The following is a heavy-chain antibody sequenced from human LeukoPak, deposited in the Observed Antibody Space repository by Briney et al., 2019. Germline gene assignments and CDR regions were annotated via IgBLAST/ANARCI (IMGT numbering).Heavy chain of an antibody. CDR1: GFTFGSYA. J-gene: IGHJ3*02. V-gene: IGHV3-30-3*01. Sequence: GGSLRLSCAASGFTFGSYAMHWVRQAPGKGLEWVAVISYDGSNKYYADSVKGRFTISRDNSKNTLYLQMNSLRAEDTAVYYCARVVVVAAHDAFDIWGQGTMVTVSS. CDR3: ARVVVVAAHDAFDI. D-gene: IGHD2-15*01. CDR2: ISYDGSNK.